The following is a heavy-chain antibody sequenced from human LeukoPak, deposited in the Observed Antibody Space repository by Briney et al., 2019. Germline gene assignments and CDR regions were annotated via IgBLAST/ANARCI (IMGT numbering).Heavy chain of an antibody. J-gene: IGHJ1*01. CDR3: ARPIAQYYDSSGYYRAEYFQD. D-gene: IGHD3-22*01. CDR2: INPNSGGT. CDR1: GYTFTGYY. V-gene: IGHV1-2*02. Sequence: ASVKVSCKASGYTFTGYYMHWVRQAPGQGLEWMGWINPNSGGTNYAQKFQGRVTMTRDTSTSTAYMELSRLRSDDTAVYYCARPIAQYYDSSGYYRAEYFQDWGQGTLVTVSS.